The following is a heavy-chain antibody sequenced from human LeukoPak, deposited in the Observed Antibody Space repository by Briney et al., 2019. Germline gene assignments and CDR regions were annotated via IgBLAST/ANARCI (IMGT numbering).Heavy chain of an antibody. D-gene: IGHD5-18*01. V-gene: IGHV3-23*01. CDR1: GFTFSSYA. J-gene: IGHJ4*02. CDR3: AGTGYNYGTPLNY. CDR2: ITDSGTGT. Sequence: GGSLRLSCAASGFTFSSYALSWVRQAPGKGLEWVSGITDSGTGTYYADSVKGRFTISRDNSKNTVYLQMSSLRAEDTAVYYCAGTGYNYGTPLNYWGQGTLVTVSS.